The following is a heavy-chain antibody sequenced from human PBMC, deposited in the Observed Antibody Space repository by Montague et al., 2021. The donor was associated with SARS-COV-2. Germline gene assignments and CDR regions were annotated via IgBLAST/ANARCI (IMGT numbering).Heavy chain of an antibody. V-gene: IGHV3-13*04. CDR3: ARGVTMVQGVISRYYYYYGMDV. D-gene: IGHD3-10*01. CDR2: IGTAGDT. J-gene: IGHJ6*02. Sequence: SLRLSCAASGFTFSSYDMHWVRQATGKGLECVSAIGTAGDTYYPGSVKGRFTISRENAKNSLYLQMNSLRAGDTAVYYCARGVTMVQGVISRYYYYYGMDVWGQGTTVTVSS. CDR1: GFTFSSYD.